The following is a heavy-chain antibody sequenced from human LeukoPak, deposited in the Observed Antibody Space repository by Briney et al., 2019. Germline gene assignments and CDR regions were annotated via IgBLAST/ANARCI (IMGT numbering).Heavy chain of an antibody. D-gene: IGHD1-26*01. CDR1: GFTFSSYE. CDR3: ARGGGWELEPHYYYYMDV. CDR2: ISSSSSYI. J-gene: IGHJ6*03. V-gene: IGHV3-21*01. Sequence: GGSLRLSCAASGFTFSSYEMNWVRQAPGKGLEWVSSISSSSSYIYYADSVKGRFTISRDNAKNSLYLQMNSLRAEDTAVYYCARGGGWELEPHYYYYMDVWGKGTTVTISS.